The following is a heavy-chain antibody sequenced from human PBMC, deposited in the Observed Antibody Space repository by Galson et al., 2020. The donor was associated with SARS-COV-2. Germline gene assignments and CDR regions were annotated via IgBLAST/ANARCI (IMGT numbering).Heavy chain of an antibody. Sequence: GESLKISCAASGFTFSGSSMNWVRQAPGKGLEWVASISGTSSYIYYADSVKGRFTISRDNAKNSLFLQMNSLRAEDTAVYYCARDMTVAITPDFWGQGTLVTVSS. J-gene: IGHJ4*02. V-gene: IGHV3-21*01. CDR2: ISGTSSYI. CDR3: ARDMTVAITPDF. CDR1: GFTFSGSS. D-gene: IGHD3-22*01.